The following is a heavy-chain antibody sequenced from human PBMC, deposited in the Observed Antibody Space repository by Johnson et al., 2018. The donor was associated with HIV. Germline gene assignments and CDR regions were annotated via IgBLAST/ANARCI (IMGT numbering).Heavy chain of an antibody. J-gene: IGHJ3*02. CDR3: ARGRPSGSHDAFDI. V-gene: IGHV3-30*02. D-gene: IGHD3-22*01. CDR1: GFTFSSYG. CDR2: IRYDGSNK. Sequence: QVQLVESGGGVVQPGGSLRLSCAASGFTFSSYGMHWVRQAPGKGLEWVAFIRYDGSNKYYAASVKGRFTISRDNSKNTLYLQMNSLRAEDTAVYYCARGRPSGSHDAFDIWGQGTMVTVSS.